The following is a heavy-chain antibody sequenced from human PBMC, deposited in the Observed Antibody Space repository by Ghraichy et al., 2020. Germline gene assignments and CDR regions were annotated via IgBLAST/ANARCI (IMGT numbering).Heavy chain of an antibody. CDR2: IYYSGST. Sequence: SETLSLTCTVSGGSISSYYWSWIRQPPGKGPEWIGYIYYSGSTNYNPSLTSRITISADTSKNQFSLKLSSVTAADTAVYYCARQYSSGWYGSGWFDPWGQGTLVTVSS. J-gene: IGHJ5*02. V-gene: IGHV4-59*01. CDR3: ARQYSSGWYGSGWFDP. D-gene: IGHD6-19*01. CDR1: GGSISSYY.